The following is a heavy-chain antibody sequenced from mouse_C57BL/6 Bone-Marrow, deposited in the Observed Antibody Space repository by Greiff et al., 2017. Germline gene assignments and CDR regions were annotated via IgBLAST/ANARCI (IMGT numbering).Heavy chain of an antibody. J-gene: IGHJ2*01. Sequence: QVQLQQSGAELARPGASVKLSCKASGYTFTSYGISWVKQRPGQGLEWIGEIYPGSGNTYYNEKFKGKATLTAEKSSITAYMELRSLTSEDSAVYFGARWRFGSSSYYFDFGGQGTTLTVSS. V-gene: IGHV1-81*01. CDR3: ARWRFGSSSYYFDF. CDR2: IYPGSGNT. D-gene: IGHD1-1*01. CDR1: GYTFTSYG.